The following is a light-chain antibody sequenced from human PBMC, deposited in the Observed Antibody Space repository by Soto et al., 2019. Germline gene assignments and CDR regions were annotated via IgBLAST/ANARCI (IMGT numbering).Light chain of an antibody. CDR2: EVS. CDR1: SSDVGGYNY. V-gene: IGLV2-8*01. Sequence: QSALTQPPSASGSPGQSVTISCTGTSSDVGGYNYVSWYQQHPGKAPKLMIYEVSKRPSGVPDLFSGSKSGNTASLTVSWLQAEDEADYYCSSYAGSNIVFGGGTKVTVL. CDR3: SSYAGSNIV. J-gene: IGLJ2*01.